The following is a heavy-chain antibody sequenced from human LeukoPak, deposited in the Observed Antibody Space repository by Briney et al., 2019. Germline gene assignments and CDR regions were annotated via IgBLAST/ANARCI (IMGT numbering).Heavy chain of an antibody. Sequence: SETLSLTCTVSGASMKSYYWSWIRQPPGKGLEWIGYIFYSGDTNYNPSLKSRVTLSVDTSKNQFSLNLRSVTAADTAVYYCARVGIGAAANYGMDVWGQGTTVTVSS. D-gene: IGHD6-13*01. V-gene: IGHV4-59*08. CDR2: IFYSGDT. CDR3: ARVGIGAAANYGMDV. J-gene: IGHJ6*02. CDR1: GASMKSYY.